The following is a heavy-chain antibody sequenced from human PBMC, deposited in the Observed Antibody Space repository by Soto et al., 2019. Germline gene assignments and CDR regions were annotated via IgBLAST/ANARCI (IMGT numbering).Heavy chain of an antibody. CDR3: ATHYDSSGYTYDY. Sequence: QVQLVQSGAEVKKPGASVKVSCKASGYTFTSYYMHWVRQAPGQGLDWMGIINPSGGSTSYAQMFQGGVTMTRDTSTSTVYMELSSLRSEDTAVYYCATHYDSSGYTYDYWGQGTLVTVSS. CDR1: GYTFTSYY. J-gene: IGHJ4*02. D-gene: IGHD3-22*01. CDR2: INPSGGST. V-gene: IGHV1-46*01.